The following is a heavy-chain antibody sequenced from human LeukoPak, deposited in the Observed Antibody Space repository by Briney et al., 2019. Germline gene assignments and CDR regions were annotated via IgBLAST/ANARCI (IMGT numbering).Heavy chain of an antibody. Sequence: SVKVSCKASGGTFSSYAISWVRQAPGQGLEWMGGTIPIFGTANYAQKFQGRVTITADESTSTAYMELSSLRSEDTAVYYCARDLGYCSSTSCYGYYYGMDVWGKGTTVTVSS. D-gene: IGHD2-2*01. CDR1: GGTFSSYA. V-gene: IGHV1-69*01. CDR2: TIPIFGTA. J-gene: IGHJ6*04. CDR3: ARDLGYCSSTSCYGYYYGMDV.